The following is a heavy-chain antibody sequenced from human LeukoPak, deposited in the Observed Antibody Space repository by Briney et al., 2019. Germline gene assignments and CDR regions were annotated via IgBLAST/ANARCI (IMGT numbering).Heavy chain of an antibody. V-gene: IGHV3-7*05. CDR2: IKQDGGEK. J-gene: IGHJ3*02. CDR3: AKRRSLTGSDAFDI. CDR1: GFTFSSYW. D-gene: IGHD3-9*01. Sequence: PGGSLRLSCAASGFTFSSYWMSWVRQAPGKGLEWVANIKQDGGEKYYVGSVKGRFTVSRDNAKNSLYLQMNSLRAEDTALYFCAKRRSLTGSDAFDIWGQGAMVTVSS.